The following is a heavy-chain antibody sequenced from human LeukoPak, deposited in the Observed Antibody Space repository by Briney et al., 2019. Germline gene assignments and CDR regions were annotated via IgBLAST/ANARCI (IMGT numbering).Heavy chain of an antibody. D-gene: IGHD3-10*01. CDR2: IRYDGSNK. J-gene: IGHJ6*03. CDR1: GFTFSSYG. CDR3: AKDGNYYGSGNDYYYMDV. Sequence: GGSLRLSCAASGFTFSSYGMHWVRQAPGKGLEWVAFIRYDGSNKYHADSVKGRFTISRDNSKNTLYLQMNSLRAEDTAVYYCAKDGNYYGSGNDYYYMDVWGKGTTVTISS. V-gene: IGHV3-30*02.